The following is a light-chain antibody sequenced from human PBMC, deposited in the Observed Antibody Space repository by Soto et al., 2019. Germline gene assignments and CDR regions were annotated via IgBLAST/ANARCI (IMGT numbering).Light chain of an antibody. CDR2: DVS. Sequence: QSVLTQPASVSGSPGQSITISCTGTSSDVGGYNYVSWYQQRPGKAPKLMIYDVSNRPSGVSNRFSGSKSGNTASLTISGLQAEDEDDYYCSSYTSSSTLVFGGGTKLTVL. V-gene: IGLV2-14*01. CDR1: SSDVGGYNY. J-gene: IGLJ2*01. CDR3: SSYTSSSTLV.